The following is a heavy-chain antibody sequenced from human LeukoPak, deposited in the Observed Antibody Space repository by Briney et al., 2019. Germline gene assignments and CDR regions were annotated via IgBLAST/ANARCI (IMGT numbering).Heavy chain of an antibody. CDR3: ARVKGEGAHFDY. Sequence: PWGSLRLSCAASGFTFSSYSMNWVRQAPGKGLEWVSYISSSSTIYYADSVKGRFTISRDNAKNSLYLQMNSLRAEDTAFYHCARVKGEGAHFDYWGQGTLVTVSS. D-gene: IGHD1-26*01. J-gene: IGHJ4*02. V-gene: IGHV3-48*01. CDR1: GFTFSSYS. CDR2: ISSSSTI.